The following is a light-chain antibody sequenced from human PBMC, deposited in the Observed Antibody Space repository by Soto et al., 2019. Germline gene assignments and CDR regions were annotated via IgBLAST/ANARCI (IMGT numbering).Light chain of an antibody. Sequence: IVMTQSPDTLSVSPGERATLSCRASQSLSTNLAWYQQKPGQAPRLLIYWASTRATGIPARFSGSGSGTEFTLTISSLQSEDFAVYYCHQYKNWPPGPFGQGTRLEIK. CDR3: HQYKNWPPGP. CDR1: QSLSTN. V-gene: IGKV3-15*01. J-gene: IGKJ5*01. CDR2: WAS.